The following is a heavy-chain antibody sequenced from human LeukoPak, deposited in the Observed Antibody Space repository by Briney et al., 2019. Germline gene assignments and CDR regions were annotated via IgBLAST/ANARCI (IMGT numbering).Heavy chain of an antibody. Sequence: GSLRLSCAASGFIVSGDFMSWIRQPPGKGLEWIGSIYDSGSTYYNPSLKSRVTISVDTSKNQFSLKLNSVTAADTAVYYCARHYGPWGQGTLVTVSS. CDR3: ARHYGP. V-gene: IGHV4-38-2*01. CDR2: IYDSGST. D-gene: IGHD3-16*01. J-gene: IGHJ5*02. CDR1: GFIVSGDF.